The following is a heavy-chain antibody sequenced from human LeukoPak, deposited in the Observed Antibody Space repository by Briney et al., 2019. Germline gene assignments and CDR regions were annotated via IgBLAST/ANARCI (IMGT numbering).Heavy chain of an antibody. CDR1: RGSFSSST. Sequence: GASVKVSCKSSRGSFSSSTLSWVRQAPGQGPEWMGGILPILGSATYAQKFQGRVTITTDESTNTAYMELRSLRSDDTAVFYCATGVRAMPIYYWSQGTLVTVSS. D-gene: IGHD2-2*01. CDR3: ATGVRAMPIYY. J-gene: IGHJ4*02. V-gene: IGHV1-69*16. CDR2: ILPILGSA.